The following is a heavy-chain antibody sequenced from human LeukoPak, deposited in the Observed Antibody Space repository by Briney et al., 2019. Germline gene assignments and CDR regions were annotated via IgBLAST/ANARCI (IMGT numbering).Heavy chain of an antibody. CDR1: GYTFTSYD. Sequence: GASVKVSCKASGYTFTSYDINWVRQATGQGLEWMGWMNPNSGNTGYAQKFQGRVTITRNTSISTASMELSSLRSEDTAVYYCARGPRGYDSCYMDVWGKGTTVTVSS. D-gene: IGHD5-12*01. V-gene: IGHV1-8*02. CDR2: MNPNSGNT. J-gene: IGHJ6*03. CDR3: ARGPRGYDSCYMDV.